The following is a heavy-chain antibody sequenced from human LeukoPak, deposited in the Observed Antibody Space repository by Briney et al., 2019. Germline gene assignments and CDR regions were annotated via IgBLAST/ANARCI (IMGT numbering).Heavy chain of an antibody. V-gene: IGHV3-30*01. CDR1: GFTFSSHA. CDR3: ARGVEYYDFWSGYLSGGYKSYYYYYYMDV. Sequence: GGSLRLSCAASGFTFSSHAMHWVRQAPGKGLEWVAIMSNDGSKKLYADSLKGRFTISRVNSKNTLYLQMNSLRSEDTAVYYCARGVEYYDFWSGYLSGGYKSYYYYYYMDVWGKGTTVTVSS. D-gene: IGHD3-3*01. CDR2: MSNDGSKK. J-gene: IGHJ6*03.